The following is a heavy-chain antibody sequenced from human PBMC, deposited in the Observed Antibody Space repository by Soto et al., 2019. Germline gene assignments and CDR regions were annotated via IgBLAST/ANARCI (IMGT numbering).Heavy chain of an antibody. J-gene: IGHJ4*02. CDR1: GDSIDRYY. CDR2: INHSGST. Sequence: SETLSLTCSVSGDSIDRYYWSWIRQAPGQGLEWIGEINHSGSTNYNPSLKSRVTISVDTSKNQFSLKLTSVTAADTAVYYCARDKITGLFDYWGQGTLVTVSS. CDR3: ARDKITGLFDY. V-gene: IGHV4-34*01. D-gene: IGHD2-8*02.